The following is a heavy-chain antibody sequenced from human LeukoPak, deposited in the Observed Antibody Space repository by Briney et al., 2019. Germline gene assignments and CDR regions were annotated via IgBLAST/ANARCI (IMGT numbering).Heavy chain of an antibody. CDR2: ISYDGSNK. V-gene: IGHV3-30-3*01. CDR3: ARDISSYSSSWSYFDY. Sequence: GWSLRLSCAASGFTFSSYAMHWVRQAPGKGLEWVAVISYDGSNKYYADSVKGRFTISRDNSKNTLYLQMNSLRAEDTAVYYCARDISSYSSSWSYFDYWGQGTLVTVSS. D-gene: IGHD6-13*01. CDR1: GFTFSSYA. J-gene: IGHJ4*02.